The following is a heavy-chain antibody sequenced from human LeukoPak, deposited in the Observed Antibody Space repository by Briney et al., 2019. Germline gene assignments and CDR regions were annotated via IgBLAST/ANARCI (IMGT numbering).Heavy chain of an antibody. CDR3: ASQYDTGGYYTYYFDY. D-gene: IGHD3-22*01. CDR1: GASISSSSYY. Sequence: SETLSLTCTVSGASISSSSYYWGWIRQPPGKGLEWIGSINYSGSTYYSPSLKSRVTISVDTSKNQFSLKLSSVTAADTAVYYCASQYDTGGYYTYYFDYWGQGTLVTVSS. J-gene: IGHJ4*02. V-gene: IGHV4-39*01. CDR2: INYSGST.